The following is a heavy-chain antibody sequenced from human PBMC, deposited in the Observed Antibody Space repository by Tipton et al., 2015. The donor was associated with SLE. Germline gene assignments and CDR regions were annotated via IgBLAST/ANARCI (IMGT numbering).Heavy chain of an antibody. Sequence: SLRLSCAASIFSLTDFWMTWVRQAPGKGLEWVATIKGDGSETYYADSVKGRFTISRDNAKNSLYLQMNSLRAEDAALYYCAELSTADAFDVWGQGAMVIVSS. D-gene: IGHD5/OR15-5a*01. CDR2: IKGDGSET. V-gene: IGHV3-7*01. J-gene: IGHJ3*01. CDR1: IFSLTDFW. CDR3: AELSTADAFDV.